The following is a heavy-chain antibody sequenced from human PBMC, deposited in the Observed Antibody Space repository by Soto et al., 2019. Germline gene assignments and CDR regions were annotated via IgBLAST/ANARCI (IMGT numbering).Heavy chain of an antibody. J-gene: IGHJ3*01. CDR3: AKATATGGGAFDF. V-gene: IGHV3-23*01. Sequence: GGSLRLSCAASGFPCGSYDMTWVRQAPGKGLEWVSTILVDGRTFYVDSVKGRFTISRDNSRNTVYLQMNGLTAGGTALYYCAKATATGGGAFDFCGQGTMVTVSS. CDR2: ILVDGRT. CDR1: GFPCGSYD. D-gene: IGHD2-8*02.